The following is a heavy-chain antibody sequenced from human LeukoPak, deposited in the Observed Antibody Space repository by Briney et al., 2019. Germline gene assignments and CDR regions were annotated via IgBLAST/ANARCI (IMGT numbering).Heavy chain of an antibody. D-gene: IGHD2-2*01. Sequence: GASVKVSCKTSGYTFTGYYMHWVRQAPGQGLEWMGWINPNSGGTNYAQKFQGRVTMTRDTSISTAYMELSRLRSDDTAVYYCARANYQLLYYYYYYYMDVWGKGTTVTISS. CDR1: GYTFTGYY. J-gene: IGHJ6*03. V-gene: IGHV1-2*02. CDR3: ARANYQLLYYYYYYYMDV. CDR2: INPNSGGT.